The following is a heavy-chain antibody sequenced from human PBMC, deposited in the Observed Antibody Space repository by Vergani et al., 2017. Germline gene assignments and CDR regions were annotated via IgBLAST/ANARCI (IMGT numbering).Heavy chain of an antibody. CDR1: GFTFHDYG. CDR2: INWNGDSS. Sequence: EVQLVESGGGLVKPGGSLRLSCAASGFTFHDYGMNWVRQVPGKGLEWVCGINWNGDSSGYADSVKGRFTISRDNGKNSLYLHMNNLRFEDTALYHCARVRGGVRFLNGAFDFWGQGTTVTVSS. CDR3: ARVRGGVRFLNGAFDF. J-gene: IGHJ3*01. D-gene: IGHD3-3*01. V-gene: IGHV3-20*01.